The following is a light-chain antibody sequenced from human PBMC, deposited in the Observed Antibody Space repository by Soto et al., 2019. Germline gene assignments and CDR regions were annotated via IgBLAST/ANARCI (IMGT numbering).Light chain of an antibody. Sequence: DVVMTQSPLSLPVTLGQPASISCRSSQSLLYSDGNTYLNWFQQRPGQSPRRLIYKVSNRDSGVPDRFSGSGSGTDFTLKISRVEAEDVGIYYCMKGAHWPLTFGGGTKVDIK. CDR3: MKGAHWPLT. V-gene: IGKV2-30*01. CDR2: KVS. J-gene: IGKJ4*01. CDR1: QSLLYSDGNTY.